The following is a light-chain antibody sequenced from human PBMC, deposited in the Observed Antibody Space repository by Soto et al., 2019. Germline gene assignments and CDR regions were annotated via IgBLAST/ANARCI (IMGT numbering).Light chain of an antibody. CDR2: EVS. CDR1: NVDVGGYNY. CDR3: ASYTIKTTYV. J-gene: IGLJ1*01. Sequence: QSALTQPASVSGSPEQSITISCTGTNVDVGGYNYVSWYQHHPGKAPKLLIFEVSNRPSGVSNRFSGSKSGNTASLTISGLQSEDEADYYCASYTIKTTYVFGSGTKVTV. V-gene: IGLV2-14*01.